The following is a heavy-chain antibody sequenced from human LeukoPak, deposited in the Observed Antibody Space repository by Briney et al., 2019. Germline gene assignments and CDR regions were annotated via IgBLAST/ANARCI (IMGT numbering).Heavy chain of an antibody. CDR1: GGSISSYY. V-gene: IGHV4-4*07. CDR3: ARGLMVRGVTHWFDP. Sequence: PSETLSLTCTVSGGSISSYYWSWIRQPAGKGLEWIGRIYTSGSTNYNPSLKSRVTMSVDTSKNQFSLKLSSVTAADTAVYYCARGLMVRGVTHWFDPWGQGTLVTVSS. CDR2: IYTSGST. D-gene: IGHD3-10*01. J-gene: IGHJ5*02.